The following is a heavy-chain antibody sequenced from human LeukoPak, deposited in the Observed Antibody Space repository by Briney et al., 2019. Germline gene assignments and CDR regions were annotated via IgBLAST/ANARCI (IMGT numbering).Heavy chain of an antibody. D-gene: IGHD2-21*01. J-gene: IGHJ4*02. Sequence: PSQTLSLNCTVSGGSISSGSYYWSWIRQPAGKGLEWIGRIYTSGSTNYNPSLKSRVTISVDTSKNQFSLKLSSVTAADTAVYYCARDAHCGGDCYSFDYWGQGTLVTVSS. CDR1: GGSISSGSYY. CDR3: ARDAHCGGDCYSFDY. V-gene: IGHV4-61*02. CDR2: IYTSGST.